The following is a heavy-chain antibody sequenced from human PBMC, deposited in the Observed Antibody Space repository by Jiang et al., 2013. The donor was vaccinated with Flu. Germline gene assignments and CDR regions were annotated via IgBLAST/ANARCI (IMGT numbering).Heavy chain of an antibody. CDR3: ARAVGYCSRTSCYLAY. CDR1: GYTFTSYA. V-gene: IGHV7-4-1*02. J-gene: IGHJ4*02. CDR2: INTDTRNP. Sequence: VSCKASGYTFTSYAMHWVRQAPGQGLEWMGWINTDTRNPTYAQGFTGRFVFSLDTSVNTAYLQITRLKAEDTAVYYCARAVGYCSRTSCYLAYWGQGTLVTVSS. D-gene: IGHD2-2*01.